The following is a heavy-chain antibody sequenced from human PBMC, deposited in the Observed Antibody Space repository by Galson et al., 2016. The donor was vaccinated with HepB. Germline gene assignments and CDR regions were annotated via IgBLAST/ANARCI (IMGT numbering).Heavy chain of an antibody. CDR1: GFTFSNYW. CDR2: IKRDGSEK. CDR3: GKDISRGGLDH. J-gene: IGHJ4*02. Sequence: SLRLPCAASGFTFSNYWMSWVRQPPGKGLEWVGNIKRDGSEKYYVDSVKGRFTVSRDNAQNSLYLQMNRLRTEDTAFYYCGKDISRGGLDHWGQGTLVTVSS. D-gene: IGHD2-15*01. V-gene: IGHV3-7*03.